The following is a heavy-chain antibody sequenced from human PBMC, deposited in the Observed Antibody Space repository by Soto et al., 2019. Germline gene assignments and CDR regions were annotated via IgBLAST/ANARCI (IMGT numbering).Heavy chain of an antibody. CDR3: ARHDAPEIHCSGGSCYSSDYYYYMDV. CDR1: GYSFTSYW. Sequence: PGESLKISCKGSGYSFTSYWIGWVRQMPGKGLEWMGIIYPGDSDTRYSPSFQGQVTISADKSISTAYLQWSSLKASDTAMYYCARHDAPEIHCSGGSCYSSDYYYYMDVWGKGTTVTVSS. V-gene: IGHV5-51*01. J-gene: IGHJ6*03. CDR2: IYPGDSDT. D-gene: IGHD2-15*01.